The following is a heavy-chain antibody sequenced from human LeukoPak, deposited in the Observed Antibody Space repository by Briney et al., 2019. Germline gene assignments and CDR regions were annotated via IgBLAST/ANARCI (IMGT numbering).Heavy chain of an antibody. CDR1: GYSFTSYW. CDR3: ARRRYCSGGSCYWLIDY. J-gene: IGHJ4*02. Sequence: KYGESLKISCKGSGYSFTSYWIGWVRQMPGKGLEWMGIIYPGDSDTRYSPSFQGQVTISADKSISTAYLQWSSLKASGTAMYYCARRRYCSGGSCYWLIDYWGQGTLVTVSS. CDR2: IYPGDSDT. V-gene: IGHV5-51*01. D-gene: IGHD2-15*01.